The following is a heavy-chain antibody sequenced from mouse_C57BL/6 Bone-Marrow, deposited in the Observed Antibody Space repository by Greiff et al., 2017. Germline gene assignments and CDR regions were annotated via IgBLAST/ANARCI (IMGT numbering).Heavy chain of an antibody. CDR3: ARHGGPAWFAY. CDR1: GFPFSSYG. Sequence: EVQRVESGGDLVKPGGSLKLSCEASGFPFSSYGMSWVRQTPDKRLEWVATFSSGGSYTYYPDCVKGRFTISRDNAKNTLYLQMSSLKAEDQAMYYCARHGGPAWFAYWGQGTLVTVSA. D-gene: IGHD3-3*01. CDR2: FSSGGSYT. V-gene: IGHV5-6*01. J-gene: IGHJ3*01.